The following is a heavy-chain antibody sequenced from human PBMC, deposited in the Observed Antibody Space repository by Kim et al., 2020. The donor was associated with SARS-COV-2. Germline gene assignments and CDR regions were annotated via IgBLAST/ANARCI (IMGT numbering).Heavy chain of an antibody. V-gene: IGHV1-58*01. D-gene: IGHD2-2*01. Sequence: SVKVSCKASGFTFTSSAVQWVRQARGQRLEWIGWIVVGSGNTNYAQKFQERVTITRDMSTSTAYMELSSLRSEDTAVYYCAAVEQYCSSTSCSAADAFDIWGQGTMVTVSS. CDR2: IVVGSGNT. CDR3: AAVEQYCSSTSCSAADAFDI. CDR1: GFTFTSSA. J-gene: IGHJ3*02.